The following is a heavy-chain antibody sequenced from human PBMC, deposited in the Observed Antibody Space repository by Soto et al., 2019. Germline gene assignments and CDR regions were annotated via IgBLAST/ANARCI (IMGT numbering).Heavy chain of an antibody. CDR2: IYYSGST. D-gene: IGHD3-16*02. CDR3: AREAVITFGGVIVINDAFDI. Sequence: TLSLTCTVSGGSISSGGYYWSWIRQHPGKGLEWIGYIYYSGSTYYNPSLKSRVTISVDTSKNQFSLKLSSVTAADTAVYYCAREAVITFGGVIVINDAFDIWGQGTMVTVSS. CDR1: GGSISSGGYY. V-gene: IGHV4-31*03. J-gene: IGHJ3*02.